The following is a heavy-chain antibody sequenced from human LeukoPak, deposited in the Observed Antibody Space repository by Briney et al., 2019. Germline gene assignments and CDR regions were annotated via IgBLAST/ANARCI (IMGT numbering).Heavy chain of an antibody. CDR2: IYPIDSDT. CDR3: ARHHGSSPKAFDI. J-gene: IGHJ3*02. D-gene: IGHD2-2*03. Sequence: GESLKISCKGSGYSFISYSIAWLRQMPGKGLEWMGIIYPIDSDTRYSPSFQGQVTISADKSITTAYLQWSSLKASDTAMYYCARHHGSSPKAFDIWGQGTMVTVSS. V-gene: IGHV5-51*01. CDR1: GYSFISYS.